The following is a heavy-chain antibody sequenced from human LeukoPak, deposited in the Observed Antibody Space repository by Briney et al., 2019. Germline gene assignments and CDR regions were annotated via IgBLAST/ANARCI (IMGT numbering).Heavy chain of an antibody. CDR2: INHSGST. J-gene: IGHJ4*02. V-gene: IGHV4-34*01. CDR3: ARIQWSMLYPYYFDY. Sequence: PSETLSLTCAVYGGSFSGYYWSWVRQPPGKGLEWIGEINHSGSTNYNPSLKSRVTISVDTSKNQFSLKLSSVTAADTAVYYCARIQWSMLYPYYFDYWGQGTLVTVSS. CDR1: GGSFSGYY. D-gene: IGHD2-8*02.